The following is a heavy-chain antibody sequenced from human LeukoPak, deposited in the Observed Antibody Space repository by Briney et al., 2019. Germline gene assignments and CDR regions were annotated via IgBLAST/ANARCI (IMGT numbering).Heavy chain of an antibody. Sequence: GGSLRLSCAASGFTFSNSAMSWVRQAPGKGLEWVSTLSGSGITTYCADSVKGRFTISRDNSKNTLYPQMSSLRAEDTAVYYCAKGIYSSGWSYFDYWGHGTLVAVSS. CDR3: AKGIYSSGWSYFDY. CDR1: GFTFSNSA. V-gene: IGHV3-23*01. D-gene: IGHD6-19*01. CDR2: LSGSGITT. J-gene: IGHJ4*01.